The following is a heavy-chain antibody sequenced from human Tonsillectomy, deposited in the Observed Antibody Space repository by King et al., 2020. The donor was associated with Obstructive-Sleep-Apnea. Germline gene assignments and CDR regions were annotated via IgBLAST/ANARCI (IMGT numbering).Heavy chain of an antibody. CDR1: GGSINKSRYY. V-gene: IGHV4-39*01. J-gene: IGHJ4*02. CDR3: ASPYGSGSYYTGWVFDY. Sequence: QLQESGPGLVKPSGTLSLSCTVSGGSINKSRYYWGWIRQPPGKGLEWIGNIYYSGSTYYNPSLKSRVTISVDTSKNQFSLKLNSVTAADTAVYYCASPYGSGSYYTGWVFDYGGQGTLVTVSS. CDR2: IYYSGST. D-gene: IGHD3-10*01.